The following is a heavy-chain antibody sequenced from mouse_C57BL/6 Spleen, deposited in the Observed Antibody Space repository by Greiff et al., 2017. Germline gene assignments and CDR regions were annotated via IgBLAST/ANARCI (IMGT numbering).Heavy chain of an antibody. CDR2: IYPGNSDT. V-gene: IGHV1-5*01. J-gene: IGHJ2*01. CDR1: GYTFTSYW. CDR3: TRKDYYGSGYGFDY. D-gene: IGHD1-1*01. Sequence: VQLQESGTVLARPGASVKMSCKTSGYTFTSYWMHWVKQRPGQGLEWIGAIYPGNSDTSYNQKFKGKAKLTAVTSASTAYMELSRLTNENSAVYYSTRKDYYGSGYGFDYWGQGTTLTVSS.